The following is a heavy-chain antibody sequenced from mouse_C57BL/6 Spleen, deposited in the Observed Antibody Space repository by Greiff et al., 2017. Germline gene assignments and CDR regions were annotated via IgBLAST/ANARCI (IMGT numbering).Heavy chain of an antibody. CDR3: ARIYYGSEAMDY. V-gene: IGHV1-69*01. CDR1: GYTFTSYW. CDR2: IDPSDSYT. J-gene: IGHJ4*01. D-gene: IGHD1-1*01. Sequence: QVQLKQPGAELVMPGASVKLSCKASGYTFTSYWMHWVKQRPGQGLEWIGEIDPSDSYTNYNQKFKGKSTLTVDKSSSTAYMQLSSLTSEDSAVYYGARIYYGSEAMDYWGQGTSVTVSS.